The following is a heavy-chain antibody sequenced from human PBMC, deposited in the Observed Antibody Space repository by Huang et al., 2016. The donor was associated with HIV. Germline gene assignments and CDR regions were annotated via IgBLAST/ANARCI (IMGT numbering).Heavy chain of an antibody. CDR2: ISDSGST. CDR3: ARMFKYDSGGYWGNDAFDI. Sequence: QVQLQQWGAELLKPSETLSLTCAVSGGSFSGHSWTWIRQPPGRGLEWIGEISDSGSTTYNPSLKGRVTISGDTSQSQCSLKLNSVTAADTAIYYCARMFKYDSGGYWGNDAFDIWGQGTMVTVSS. V-gene: IGHV4-34*02. D-gene: IGHD3-22*01. CDR1: GGSFSGHS. J-gene: IGHJ3*02.